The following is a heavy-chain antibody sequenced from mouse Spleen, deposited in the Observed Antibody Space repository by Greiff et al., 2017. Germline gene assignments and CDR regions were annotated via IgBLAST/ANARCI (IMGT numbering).Heavy chain of an antibody. D-gene: IGHD1-1*01. V-gene: IGHV5-9-1*01. J-gene: IGHJ4*01. CDR3: ARRYYYGDEGYAMDY. CDR1: GFTFSSYA. Sequence: EVMLVESGGGLVKPGGSLKLSCAASGFTFSSYAMSWVRQTPEKRLEWVATISSGGSYTYYPDSVKGRFTISRDNAKNTLYLQMSSLRSEDTAMYYCARRYYYGDEGYAMDYWGQGTSVTVSS. CDR2: ISSGGSYT.